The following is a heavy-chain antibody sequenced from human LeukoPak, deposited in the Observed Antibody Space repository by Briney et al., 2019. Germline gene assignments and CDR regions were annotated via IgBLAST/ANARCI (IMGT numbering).Heavy chain of an antibody. J-gene: IGHJ4*02. V-gene: IGHV3-21*01. D-gene: IGHD6-6*01. CDR2: ISSSSSYI. Sequence: PGGSLRLSCAASGFTFSSYSMNWVRQAPGKGLEWVSSISSSSSYIYYADSVKGRFTISRDNAKNLLYLQMNSLRAEDTAVYYCAREPGSSSAGGYWGQGTLVTVSS. CDR3: AREPGSSSAGGY. CDR1: GFTFSSYS.